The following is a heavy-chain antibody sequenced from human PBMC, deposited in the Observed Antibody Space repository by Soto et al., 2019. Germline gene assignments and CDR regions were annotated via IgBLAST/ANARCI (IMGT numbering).Heavy chain of an antibody. CDR3: ARVRLYQLPPSGHYYYMDV. Sequence: SVKVSCKASGGTFSSYTISWVRQAPGQGLEWMGRIIPILGIANYAQKFQGRVTITADKSTSTAYMELSSLRSEDTAVYYCARVRLYQLPPSGHYYYMDVWGKGTTVTVSS. CDR1: GGTFSSYT. V-gene: IGHV1-69*02. J-gene: IGHJ6*03. D-gene: IGHD2-2*01. CDR2: IIPILGIA.